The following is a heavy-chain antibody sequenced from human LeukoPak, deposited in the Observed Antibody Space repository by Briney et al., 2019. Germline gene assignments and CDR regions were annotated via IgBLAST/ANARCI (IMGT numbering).Heavy chain of an antibody. CDR3: ARRNRSCDSSDNCVYHFDY. J-gene: IGHJ4*02. CDR2: ISPYNGQT. D-gene: IGHD3-22*01. CDR1: GYTFSSYG. Sequence: ASVKVSCKASGYTFSSYGISWVRQAPGQGLEWMGWISPYNGQTNYAQKLQGRVTMTTDTYTSTAYMEVRSLRSEDTAAYYCARRNRSCDSSDNCVYHFDYWGQGTLVTVSS. V-gene: IGHV1-18*01.